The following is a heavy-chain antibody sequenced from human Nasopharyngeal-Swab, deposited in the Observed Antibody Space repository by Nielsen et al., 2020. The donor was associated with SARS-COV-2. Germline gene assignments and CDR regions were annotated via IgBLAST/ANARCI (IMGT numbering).Heavy chain of an antibody. Sequence: GGSLRLYCAAFGFTFSSYGMHWVRQAPGKGLEWVAVIWYDGSNKYYADSVKGRFTISRDNSKNTLYLQMNSLRAEDTAVYYCARERYSSSWYFDYWGQGTLVTVSS. V-gene: IGHV3-33*01. D-gene: IGHD6-13*01. CDR1: GFTFSSYG. CDR3: ARERYSSSWYFDY. J-gene: IGHJ4*02. CDR2: IWYDGSNK.